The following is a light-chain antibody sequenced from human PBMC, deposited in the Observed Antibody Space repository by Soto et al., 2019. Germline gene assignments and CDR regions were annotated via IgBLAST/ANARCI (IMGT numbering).Light chain of an antibody. J-gene: IGKJ4*02. Sequence: EIVMTQSPATLSVSPGERATLSCRASQSVRSNLAWYQQKPGQAPRLLIYGASTRATGIPARFSGSGSGTEFTLTISSLQPDDFATYYCQQYNSYLRTFGEGTKVDIK. CDR3: QQYNSYLRT. CDR2: GAS. V-gene: IGKV3-15*01. CDR1: QSVRSN.